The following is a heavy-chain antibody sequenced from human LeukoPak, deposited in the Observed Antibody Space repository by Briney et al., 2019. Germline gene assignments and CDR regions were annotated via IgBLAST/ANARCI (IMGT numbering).Heavy chain of an antibody. Sequence: GRSLRLSSAASGFTFSSYGMSWVRQAPGKGLEWVSSIRDRSNYIYYADSVTGRLILCRDHATNSLYMQMNSLRGEDKAVYYCARDTGFPQAGTSCYWDWGQGTLVTVSS. CDR2: IRDRSNYI. CDR3: ARDTGFPQAGTSCYWD. V-gene: IGHV3-21*01. D-gene: IGHD2-2*01. CDR1: GFTFSSYG. J-gene: IGHJ4*02.